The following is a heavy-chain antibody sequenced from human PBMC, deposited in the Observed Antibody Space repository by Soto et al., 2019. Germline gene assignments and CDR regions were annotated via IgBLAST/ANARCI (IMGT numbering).Heavy chain of an antibody. CDR1: GGSISSGDYY. D-gene: IGHD2-15*01. V-gene: IGHV4-30-4*01. Sequence: SETRSRTCTVSGGSISSGDYYWIWIRQPPGKVLEWIGYIYYSGSTYYNPSLKSRVTISVDTSKNQFSLKLSSVTAADTAVYYCARGSGSGGYWFDPWGQGTLVTVS. CDR2: IYYSGST. J-gene: IGHJ5*02. CDR3: ARGSGSGGYWFDP.